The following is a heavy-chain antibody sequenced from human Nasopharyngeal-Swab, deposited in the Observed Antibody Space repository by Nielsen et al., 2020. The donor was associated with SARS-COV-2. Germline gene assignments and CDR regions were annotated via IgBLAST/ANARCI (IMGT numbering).Heavy chain of an antibody. V-gene: IGHV4-61*03. J-gene: IGHJ3*02. CDR1: GGSVSSGSYY. Sequence: GSLRLSCTVSGGSVSSGSYYWSWIRQPPGKGLEWIGYIYYSGSTNYNPSLKSRVTISVDTSKNHLSLKLSSVTAADTAVYYCARAEAYYDILTGYYGDAFDIWGQGTMVTVSS. CDR3: ARAEAYYDILTGYYGDAFDI. D-gene: IGHD3-9*01. CDR2: IYYSGST.